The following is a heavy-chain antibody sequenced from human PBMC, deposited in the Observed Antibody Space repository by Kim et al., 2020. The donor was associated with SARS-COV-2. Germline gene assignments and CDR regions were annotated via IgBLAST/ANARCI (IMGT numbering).Heavy chain of an antibody. V-gene: IGHV4-31*03. Sequence: SETLSLTCTVSGGSISSGGYYWSWIRQHPGKGLEWIGYIYYSGSTYYNPSLKSRVTISVDTSKNQFSLKLSSVTAADTAVYYCARAYYDFWSGQRYYYYGMDVWGQGTTVTVSS. D-gene: IGHD3-3*01. CDR2: IYYSGST. CDR1: GGSISSGGYY. CDR3: ARAYYDFWSGQRYYYYGMDV. J-gene: IGHJ6*02.